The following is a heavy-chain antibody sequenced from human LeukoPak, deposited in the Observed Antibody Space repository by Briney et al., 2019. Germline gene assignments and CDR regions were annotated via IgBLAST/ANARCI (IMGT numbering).Heavy chain of an antibody. V-gene: IGHV1-69*13. CDR3: ASLTVTTSYEDY. CDR1: GGTFSSYA. J-gene: IGHJ4*02. CDR2: IIPIFGTA. D-gene: IGHD4-17*01. Sequence: SVTVSCTASGGTFSSYAISWVRQAPGQGLEWMGGIIPIFGTANYAQKFQGRVTITADESTSTAYMELSSLRSEDTAVYYCASLTVTTSYEDYWGQGTLVTVSS.